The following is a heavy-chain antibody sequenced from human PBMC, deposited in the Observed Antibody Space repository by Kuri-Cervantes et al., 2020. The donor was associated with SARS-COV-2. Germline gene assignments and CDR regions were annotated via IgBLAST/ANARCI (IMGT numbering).Heavy chain of an antibody. CDR1: GYTFTSYY. CDR3: ARVARTYSSEGYFQH. Sequence: ASVKVSCKASGYTFTSYYMHWVRQAPGQGLEWMGIINPSGGSTSYAQKLQGRVTMTRDTSTRTVYMELSSLRSEDTAVYYCARVARTYSSEGYFQHWGQGTLVTVSS. CDR2: INPSGGST. D-gene: IGHD6-25*01. V-gene: IGHV1-46*01. J-gene: IGHJ1*01.